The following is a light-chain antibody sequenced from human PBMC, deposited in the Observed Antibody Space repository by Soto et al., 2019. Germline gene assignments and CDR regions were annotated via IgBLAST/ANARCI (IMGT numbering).Light chain of an antibody. CDR3: QHYNSYGT. V-gene: IGKV3-20*01. Sequence: RAPISCRASQSISSSFLAWYQQKPGQAPRLLIYGASSRATGIPDRFSGSGSGTDFTLTISRLEPEDFATYYCQHYNSYGTFGQGTKVDIK. CDR2: GAS. CDR1: QSISSSF. J-gene: IGKJ1*01.